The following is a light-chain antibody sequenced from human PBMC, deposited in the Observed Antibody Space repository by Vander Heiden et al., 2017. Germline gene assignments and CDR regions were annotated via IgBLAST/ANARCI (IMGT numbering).Light chain of an antibody. CDR3: AKSDDRLNGCV. J-gene: IGLJ1*01. CDR1: SSNIGSNT. V-gene: IGLV1-44*01. Sequence: QSVLTQPPSASGAPGQKVTISCSGSSSNIGSNTVNWYKQFPGTATKRLMVTNNQRPSGVPDRFSCYKAGTYASRAIRGLQSEDEADDYCAKSDDRLNGCVFGTGTRVTVL. CDR2: TNN.